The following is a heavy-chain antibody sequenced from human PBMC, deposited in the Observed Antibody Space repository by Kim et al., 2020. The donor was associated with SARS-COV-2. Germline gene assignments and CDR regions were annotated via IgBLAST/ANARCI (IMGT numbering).Heavy chain of an antibody. V-gene: IGHV1-3*01. CDR1: GYTFTNYA. CDR3: VRGGLPGANWFDP. D-gene: IGHD2-2*01. J-gene: IGHJ5*02. Sequence: ASVKVSCKASGYTFTNYAIQWVRQAPGQGPEWMGRVNVGSGNTEYSQRFQGRVTITRDTSASTAYMELSSLISEDTAVYYCVRGGLPGANWFDPWGQGTLVTVSS. CDR2: VNVGSGNT.